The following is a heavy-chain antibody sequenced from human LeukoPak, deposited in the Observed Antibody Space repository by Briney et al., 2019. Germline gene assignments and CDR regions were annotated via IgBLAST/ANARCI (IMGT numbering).Heavy chain of an antibody. J-gene: IGHJ4*02. Sequence: GGSLRLSCAASGFTFSNYIMNWVRQAPGKGLEWVAFIRYDGSEKYYADSVKGRITISRDNSKNTLYVQMNSLRAEDTAVYYCAKGKDYYLDYWGQGTLVTVSS. D-gene: IGHD3-10*01. CDR3: AKGKDYYLDY. V-gene: IGHV3-30*02. CDR2: IRYDGSEK. CDR1: GFTFSNYI.